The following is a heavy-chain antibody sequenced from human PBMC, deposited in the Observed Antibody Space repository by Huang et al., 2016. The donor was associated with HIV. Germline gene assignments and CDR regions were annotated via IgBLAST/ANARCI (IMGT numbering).Heavy chain of an antibody. J-gene: IGHJ4*02. Sequence: QLQLQESGPGLVKPSETLSLTCTVSGSSISSSYYWGWIRQPPGKGREWIGNIYYSGNISYNPSLKSRVTISVDTSKNHISLKVDSVTAADTAVYYCARPLTGTTALGYWGQGTLVTVSS. CDR1: GSSISSSYY. CDR2: IYYSGNI. D-gene: IGHD1-20*01. CDR3: ARPLTGTTALGY. V-gene: IGHV4-39*01.